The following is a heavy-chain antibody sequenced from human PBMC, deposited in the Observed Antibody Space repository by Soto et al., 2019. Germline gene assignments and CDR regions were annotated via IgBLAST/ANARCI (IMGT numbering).Heavy chain of an antibody. CDR1: GFTFSSYG. J-gene: IGHJ4*02. Sequence: GGSLRLSCAASGFTFSSYGMHWVRQAPGKGLEWVAVIWYDGSNKYYADSVKGRFTISRDNSKNTLYLQMNSLRAEDTAVYYCARGRGMYYDILTGYPLGYWGQGTLVTVS. CDR2: IWYDGSNK. CDR3: ARGRGMYYDILTGYPLGY. V-gene: IGHV3-33*01. D-gene: IGHD3-9*01.